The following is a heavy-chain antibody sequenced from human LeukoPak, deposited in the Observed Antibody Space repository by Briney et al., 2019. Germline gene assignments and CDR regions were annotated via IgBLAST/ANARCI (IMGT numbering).Heavy chain of an antibody. Sequence: GGSLRLSCAASLFTFSSYAMSWVRQAPGKGLEWVSGISGSGDNTYYADSVKGRFTISRDNSKNTLYVQVNSLGTEDTAAYYCAKGSYYDSSGSFYFDYWGQGTLVTVSS. D-gene: IGHD3-22*01. J-gene: IGHJ4*02. CDR2: ISGSGDNT. V-gene: IGHV3-23*01. CDR3: AKGSYYDSSGSFYFDY. CDR1: LFTFSSYA.